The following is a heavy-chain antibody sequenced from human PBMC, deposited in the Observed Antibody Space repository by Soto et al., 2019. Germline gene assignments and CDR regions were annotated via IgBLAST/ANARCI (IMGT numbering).Heavy chain of an antibody. V-gene: IGHV3-30*18. Sequence: GGSLRLSCVASGFSFSSYGMHWVRQAPGKGLEWVAVISYDGGNKYYADSVKGRFTISRDNSKNTLDLQMNSLRGEDTAVYYCAKDTDVVGAAYKFDYWGQGXLVTVSS. D-gene: IGHD1-26*01. CDR2: ISYDGGNK. J-gene: IGHJ4*02. CDR1: GFSFSSYG. CDR3: AKDTDVVGAAYKFDY.